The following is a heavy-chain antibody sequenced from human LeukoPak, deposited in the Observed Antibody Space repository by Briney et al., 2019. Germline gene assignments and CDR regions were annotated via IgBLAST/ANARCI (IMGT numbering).Heavy chain of an antibody. D-gene: IGHD6-13*01. CDR1: GYTFTGYY. V-gene: IGHV1-2*02. J-gene: IGHJ4*02. Sequence: ASVKVSCKASGYTFTGYYMHWVRQAPGQGLEWMGWINPNSGGTNYAQKFQGRVTMTRDTSISTAYMELSRLRSDDTALYYCVRDGNSGWYSSFDYWGQGTLVSVSS. CDR2: INPNSGGT. CDR3: VRDGNSGWYSSFDY.